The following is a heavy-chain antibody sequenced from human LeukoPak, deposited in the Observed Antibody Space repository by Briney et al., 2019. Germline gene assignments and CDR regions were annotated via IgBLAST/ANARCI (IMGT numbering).Heavy chain of an antibody. Sequence: TGGSLRLSCAASGFIFSTYGMHWVRQAPGKGLEWVAVIWNDGSNKYYADSVKGRVAISRDNSKNTLYLQFNSLRAEDTAVYYCAREPQGDSSGYDAFDIWGQGTMVTVSS. V-gene: IGHV3-33*01. D-gene: IGHD3-22*01. CDR3: AREPQGDSSGYDAFDI. J-gene: IGHJ3*02. CDR2: IWNDGSNK. CDR1: GFIFSTYG.